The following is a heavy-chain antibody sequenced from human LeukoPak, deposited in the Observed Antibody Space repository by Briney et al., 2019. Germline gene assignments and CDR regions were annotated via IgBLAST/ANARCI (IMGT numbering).Heavy chain of an antibody. D-gene: IGHD6-13*01. CDR1: GFTFSSYW. CDR2: IKQDGSEK. Sequence: GGSLRLSCAASGFTFSSYWMSWVRQAPGKGLEWVGNIKQDGSEKYYVDSVKGRFTISRDNAKNSLYLQMNSLRAEDTAVYYCARDTCSSCWPYYYYYMDVWGKGTTVTVSS. J-gene: IGHJ6*03. V-gene: IGHV3-7*01. CDR3: ARDTCSSCWPYYYYYMDV.